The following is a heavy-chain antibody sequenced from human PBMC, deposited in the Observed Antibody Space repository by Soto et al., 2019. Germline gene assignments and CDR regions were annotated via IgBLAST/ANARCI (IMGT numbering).Heavy chain of an antibody. D-gene: IGHD6-13*01. V-gene: IGHV4-59*08. CDR2: IYYSGST. CDR1: GGSISSYY. J-gene: IGHJ5*02. CDR3: ARAKAPLYSSSWYWFDP. Sequence: PSETLSLTCTVSGGSISSYYWSWIRQPPGKGLEWIEYIYYSGSTNYNPSLKSRVTISVDTSKNQFSLKLSSVTAAVTAVYYCARAKAPLYSSSWYWFDPWGQGTLVTVSS.